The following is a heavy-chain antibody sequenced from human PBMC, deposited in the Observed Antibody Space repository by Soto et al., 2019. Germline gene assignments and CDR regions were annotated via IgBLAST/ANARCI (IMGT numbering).Heavy chain of an antibody. V-gene: IGHV1-3*01. J-gene: IGHJ3*02. CDR1: GYTFTSYA. Sequence: QVQLVQSGAEVKKPGASVKVSCKASGYTFTSYAMHWVRQAPGQRLEWMGWINAGNGSTKYSQKFQGRVTITRDTSASTAYMELSSLRSEDTAVYYCARYTLIVAFDIWGQGTMVTVSS. CDR3: ARYTLIVAFDI. D-gene: IGHD3-16*02. CDR2: INAGNGST.